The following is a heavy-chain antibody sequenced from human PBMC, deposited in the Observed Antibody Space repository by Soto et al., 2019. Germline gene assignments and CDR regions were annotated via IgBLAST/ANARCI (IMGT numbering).Heavy chain of an antibody. CDR3: ASGTFRGYCSSTSCYASMDV. V-gene: IGHV4-34*01. CDR1: GGSFSGYY. CDR2: INHSGST. J-gene: IGHJ6*03. D-gene: IGHD2-2*01. Sequence: PSETLSLTCAVYGGSFSGYYWSWIRQPPGKGLEWIGEINHSGSTNYNPSLKSRVTISVDTSKNQFSLKLSSVTAADTAVYYCASGTFRGYCSSTSCYASMDVWGKGTTVTVSS.